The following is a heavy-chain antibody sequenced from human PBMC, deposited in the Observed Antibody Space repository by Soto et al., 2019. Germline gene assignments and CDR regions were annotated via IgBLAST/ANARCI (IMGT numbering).Heavy chain of an antibody. CDR1: GVTFNRQD. CDR2: IIPMFGTP. J-gene: IGHJ4*02. Sequence: GASVKVSCKASGVTFNRQDMRWVRQAPGQGLEWMGGIIPMFGTPHYAEKFQDRVTVTADESTGTAYLELSSLTSEDTAVYYCATGEGRDGYSFDYWGPGTLVTVSS. V-gene: IGHV1-69*13. D-gene: IGHD5-12*01. CDR3: ATGEGRDGYSFDY.